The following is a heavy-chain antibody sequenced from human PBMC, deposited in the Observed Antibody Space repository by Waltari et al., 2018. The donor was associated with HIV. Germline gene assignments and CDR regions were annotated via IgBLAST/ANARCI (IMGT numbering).Heavy chain of an antibody. D-gene: IGHD3-16*02. Sequence: EVQLVESGGGLVQPGRSLRLSCTASGFTFGDYAMSWVRQAPGTGREWVGVIRSKAYGGTTEYAASVKGRFTISRDDSKSIAYLQMNSLKTEDTAVYYCTRVFIMITFGGVIALDYWGQGTLVTVSS. CDR3: TRVFIMITFGGVIALDY. J-gene: IGHJ4*02. CDR1: GFTFGDYA. CDR2: IRSKAYGGTT. V-gene: IGHV3-49*04.